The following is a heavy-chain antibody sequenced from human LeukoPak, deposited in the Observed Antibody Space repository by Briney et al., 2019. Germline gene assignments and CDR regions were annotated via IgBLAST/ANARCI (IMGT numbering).Heavy chain of an antibody. D-gene: IGHD3-10*01. CDR2: ISTDGSST. CDR3: ARDWSTGYYGSGSYYNGPAPFDY. Sequence: GGSLRLSCAASGFTFSYYWMHWVRQAPGKGLVWVSRISTDGSSTTYADSVKGRFTISRDNAKNTLYLQMNSLRAEDTAVYYCARDWSTGYYGSGSYYNGPAPFDYWGQGTLVTVSS. V-gene: IGHV3-74*01. CDR1: GFTFSYYW. J-gene: IGHJ4*02.